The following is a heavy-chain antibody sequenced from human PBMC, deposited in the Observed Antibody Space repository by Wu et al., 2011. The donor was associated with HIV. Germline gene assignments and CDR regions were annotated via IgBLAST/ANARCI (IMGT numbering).Heavy chain of an antibody. CDR2: TNPNSGDT. J-gene: IGHJ6*02. CDR3: TRVGCSAAGCYSGRYYGMDV. D-gene: IGHD2-15*01. CDR1: GYTFTGYH. V-gene: IGHV1-2*02. Sequence: QVQLVQSGPEVKKPGASVKVSCKASGYTFTGYHIHWVRQAPGQGLEWMGWTNPNSGDTNYAQNFQGRVTMTRDTSISTAYMELSRLKSDDTAIYYCTRVGCSAAGCYSGRYYGMDVWGQGTTVTVSS.